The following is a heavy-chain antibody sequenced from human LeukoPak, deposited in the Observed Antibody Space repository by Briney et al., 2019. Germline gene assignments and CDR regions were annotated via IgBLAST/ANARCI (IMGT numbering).Heavy chain of an antibody. D-gene: IGHD2-2*01. V-gene: IGHV4-31*03. J-gene: IGHJ4*02. CDR3: ARRVNCSSTSCRATKLDY. CDR1: GGSISSGGYY. Sequence: PSQTLSLTCTVSGGSISSGGYYWSWIRQHPGKGLEWIGYIYYSGSTYYNPSLKSRVTISVDTSKNQFSLKLSSVTAADTAVYYCARRVNCSSTSCRATKLDYWGQGTLVTVSS. CDR2: IYYSGST.